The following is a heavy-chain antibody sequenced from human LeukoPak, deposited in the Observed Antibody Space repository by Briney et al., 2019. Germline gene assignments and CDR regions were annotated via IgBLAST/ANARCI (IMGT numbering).Heavy chain of an antibody. CDR1: GYTFTSYG. Sequence: GASVKVSCKASGYTFTSYGINWVRQATGQGLEWMGWMNPNSGNTGYAQKFQGRVTMTRNTSISTAYMELSSLRSEDTAVYYCARGPPYYYDSSGYYYWGQGTLVTVSS. J-gene: IGHJ4*02. D-gene: IGHD3-22*01. CDR2: MNPNSGNT. CDR3: ARGPPYYYDSSGYYY. V-gene: IGHV1-8*01.